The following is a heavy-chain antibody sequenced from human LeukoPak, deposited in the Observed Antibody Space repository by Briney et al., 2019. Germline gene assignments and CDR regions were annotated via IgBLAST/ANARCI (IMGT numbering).Heavy chain of an antibody. CDR2: ISYDGSNK. CDR3: AKKVRYCSGGSCYGDAFDI. CDR1: GFTFSSYG. D-gene: IGHD2-15*01. V-gene: IGHV3-30*18. Sequence: GGSLRLPCAASGFTFSSYGMHWVRQAPGKGLEWVAVISYDGSNKYYADSVKGRFTISRDNSKNTLYLQMNSLRAEDTAVYYCAKKVRYCSGGSCYGDAFDIWGQGTMVTVSS. J-gene: IGHJ3*02.